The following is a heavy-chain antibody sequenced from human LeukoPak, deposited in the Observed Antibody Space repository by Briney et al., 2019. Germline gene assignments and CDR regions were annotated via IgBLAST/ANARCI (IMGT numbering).Heavy chain of an antibody. V-gene: IGHV4-38-2*02. J-gene: IGHJ3*02. CDR3: ASPYCSSTSCYPAFDI. D-gene: IGHD2-2*01. Sequence: SETLSLTCTVSGYSISSGYYWGWIRQPPGKGLEWIGSIYHSGSTYYNPSLTSRVTISVDTSKNQFSLKLSSVTAADTAVYYCASPYCSSTSCYPAFDIWGQGTMVTVSS. CDR1: GYSISSGYY. CDR2: IYHSGST.